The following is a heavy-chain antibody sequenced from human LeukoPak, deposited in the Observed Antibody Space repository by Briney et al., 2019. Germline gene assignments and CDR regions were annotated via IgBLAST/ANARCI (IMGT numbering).Heavy chain of an antibody. J-gene: IGHJ4*02. D-gene: IGHD3-22*01. Sequence: GRSLRLSCAASGFTFSSYGMHWVRQAPGKGLEWVAVIWYDGSNKYYADSVKGRFTISRDNSKNTLYLQMNSLRAEDTAVYYCARDWLDYYDSSGYFDYWGQGTLVTVSS. CDR3: ARDWLDYYDSSGYFDY. CDR1: GFTFSSYG. V-gene: IGHV3-33*01. CDR2: IWYDGSNK.